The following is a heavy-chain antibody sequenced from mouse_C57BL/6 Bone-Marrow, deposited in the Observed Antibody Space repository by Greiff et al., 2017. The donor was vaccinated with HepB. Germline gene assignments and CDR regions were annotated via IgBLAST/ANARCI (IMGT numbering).Heavy chain of an antibody. Sequence: EVQVVESGGGLVQPGGSLKLSCAASGFTFSDYGMAWVRQAPRKGPEWVAFISNLAYSIYYADTVTGRFTISRENAKNTLYLEMSSLRSEDTAMYYCARHYAMDYWGQGTSVTVSS. CDR1: GFTFSDYG. CDR2: ISNLAYSI. J-gene: IGHJ4*01. CDR3: ARHYAMDY. V-gene: IGHV5-15*01.